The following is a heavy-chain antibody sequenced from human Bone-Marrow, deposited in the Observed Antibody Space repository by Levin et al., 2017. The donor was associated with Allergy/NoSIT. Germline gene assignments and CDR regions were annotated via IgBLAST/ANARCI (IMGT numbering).Heavy chain of an antibody. Sequence: ESGPTLVKPAQTLTLTCTFSGFSLSTSGVGVGWIRQPPGKALDWLAIIYWNDYKDCSPSLKSRLSITKDTSKNQVVLTMTNMDPVDTATYYCVHRRYDILTGYYHHGGFDSWGHGTLVTVSS. D-gene: IGHD3-9*01. CDR1: GFSLSTSGVG. V-gene: IGHV2-5*01. CDR3: VHRRYDILTGYYHHGGFDS. J-gene: IGHJ5*01. CDR2: IYWNDYK.